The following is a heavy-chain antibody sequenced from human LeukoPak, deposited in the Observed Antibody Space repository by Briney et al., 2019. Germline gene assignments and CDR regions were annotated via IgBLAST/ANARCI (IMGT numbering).Heavy chain of an antibody. CDR2: ISSSSSYI. CDR3: ARDWGYSSFDY. Sequence: GGSLRLSCAASGFTFSNYAMSWVRQAPGKGLEWVSSISSSSSYIYYVDSLKGRFTISRDNAKNSLYLQMNSLRAEDTAVYYCARDWGYSSFDYWGQGTLVTVSS. V-gene: IGHV3-21*01. D-gene: IGHD5-18*01. J-gene: IGHJ4*02. CDR1: GFTFSNYA.